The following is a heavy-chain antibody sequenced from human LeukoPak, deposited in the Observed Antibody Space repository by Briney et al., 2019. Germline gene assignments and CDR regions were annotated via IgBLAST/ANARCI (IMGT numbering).Heavy chain of an antibody. Sequence: GGSLRLSCAASGFTFSSYGMHWVRQAPGKGLEWVAFIRYDGSNKYYADSVKGRFTISRDNSKNTLYLQMNSLRAEDTAVYYCATRLYYYDSSGYYVVNWGQGTLVTVSS. V-gene: IGHV3-30*02. J-gene: IGHJ4*02. D-gene: IGHD3-22*01. CDR1: GFTFSSYG. CDR2: IRYDGSNK. CDR3: ATRLYYYDSSGYYVVN.